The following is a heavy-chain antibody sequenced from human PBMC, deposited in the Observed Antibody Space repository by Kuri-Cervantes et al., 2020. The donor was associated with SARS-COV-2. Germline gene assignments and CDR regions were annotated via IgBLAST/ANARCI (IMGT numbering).Heavy chain of an antibody. V-gene: IGHV3-66*01. CDR3: ARYGAVERDYYYYYGMDV. CDR2: IYSGGST. J-gene: IGHJ6*02. Sequence: GESLKISCAASAFTVSSNYMSWVRQAPGKGLEWVSVIYSGGSTYYADSVKGRFTISRDNSKNTLYLQMNSLRAEDTAVYYCARYGAVERDYYYYYGMDVWGQGTTVTVSS. D-gene: IGHD1-1*01. CDR1: AFTVSSNY.